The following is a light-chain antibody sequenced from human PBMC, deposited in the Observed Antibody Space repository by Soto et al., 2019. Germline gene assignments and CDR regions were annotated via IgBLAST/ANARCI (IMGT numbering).Light chain of an antibody. Sequence: SYELTQPPSVSVAPGKTARISCGGNNIGSKSVHGYQQKQGQAPVLVIYYNSDRPSGIPERFSGSNSGNTATRTISRVEAGDEADYYSQVWDSSSDHPVFGGGTQLTVL. CDR2: YNS. CDR3: QVWDSSSDHPV. V-gene: IGLV3-21*04. J-gene: IGLJ7*01. CDR1: NIGSKS.